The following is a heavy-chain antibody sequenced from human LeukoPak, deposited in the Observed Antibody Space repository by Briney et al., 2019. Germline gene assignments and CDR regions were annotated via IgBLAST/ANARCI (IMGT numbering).Heavy chain of an antibody. V-gene: IGHV3-33*01. J-gene: IGHJ6*04. CDR2: IWYDGSKE. D-gene: IGHD3-10*01. CDR3: ARNVVRGVLINGLDV. CDR1: GFPFSSYA. Sequence: GGSLRLSCAASGFPFSSYAMHWVRQAPGQGLEWVALIWYDGSKESYADSVKGRFTISRDKTKNTVFLQMDSLRADDTAVYYCARNVVRGVLINGLDVWGKGTAVTVSS.